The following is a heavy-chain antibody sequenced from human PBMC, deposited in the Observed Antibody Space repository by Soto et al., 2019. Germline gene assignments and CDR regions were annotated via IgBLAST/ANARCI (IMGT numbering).Heavy chain of an antibody. D-gene: IGHD5-12*01. V-gene: IGHV4-30-4*01. Sequence: SETLSLTCTVSGGSISSGDYYWSWIRQPPGKGLEWIGYIYYSGSTYYNPSLKSRVTISVDTSKNQFSLNLSSVTAADTAVYYCAREGGGVRDSGYDFWNYYYYGMDVCGQGTTVTVSS. CDR3: AREGGGVRDSGYDFWNYYYYGMDV. CDR2: IYYSGST. CDR1: GGSISSGDYY. J-gene: IGHJ6*02.